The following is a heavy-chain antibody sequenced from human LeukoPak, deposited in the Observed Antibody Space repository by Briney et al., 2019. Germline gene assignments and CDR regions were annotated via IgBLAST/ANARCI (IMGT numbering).Heavy chain of an antibody. CDR2: THDSGST. D-gene: IGHD6-19*01. CDR3: ARIAVSSGWGYFDY. V-gene: IGHV4-59*01. J-gene: IGHJ4*02. Sequence: PSETLSLTCTVSGGSISSSFWSWIRQPPGKGLEWIGYTHDSGSTNYNPSLKSRVTISVDTSKNQFSLKLSSVTAADTAVYYCARIAVSSGWGYFDYWGQGTLVTASS. CDR1: GGSISSSF.